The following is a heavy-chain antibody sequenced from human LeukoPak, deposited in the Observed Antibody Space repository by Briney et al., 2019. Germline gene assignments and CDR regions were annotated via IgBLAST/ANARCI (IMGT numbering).Heavy chain of an antibody. CDR1: GGSISSFY. CDR2: IYASGST. Sequence: SETLSLTCTVSGGSISSFYWSWIRQPAGKGLEWIGRIYASGSTNYNPSLKSRVSMSVDTSKKQLSLKLTSVTAADTAVYYCRGVRFGELFDYWGQGTLVTVSS. J-gene: IGHJ4*02. V-gene: IGHV4-4*07. CDR3: RGVRFGELFDY. D-gene: IGHD3-10*01.